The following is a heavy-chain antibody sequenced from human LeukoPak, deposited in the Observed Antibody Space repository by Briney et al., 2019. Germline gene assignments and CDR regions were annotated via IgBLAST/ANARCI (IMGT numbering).Heavy chain of an antibody. Sequence: GRSLRLSCAASGFTFSSYAMHWVRQAPGKGLEWVAVISYDGSNKYYADSVKGRFTISRDNSKNTLYLQMNSLRAEDTAVYYCAKAPPGYYYDSSGYPDYWGQGTLVTVSS. V-gene: IGHV3-30*18. CDR1: GFTFSSYA. CDR3: AKAPPGYYYDSSGYPDY. CDR2: ISYDGSNK. J-gene: IGHJ4*02. D-gene: IGHD3-22*01.